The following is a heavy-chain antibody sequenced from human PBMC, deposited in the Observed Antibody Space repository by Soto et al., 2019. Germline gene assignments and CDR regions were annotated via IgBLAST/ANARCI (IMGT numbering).Heavy chain of an antibody. V-gene: IGHV1-69*13. J-gene: IGHJ3*02. CDR2: IIPIFGTA. CDR3: ASGDWITMVRGVIIFYAFDI. Sequence: SVKVSCKASGGTFSSYAISWVRQAPGQGLEWMGGIIPIFGTANYAQKFQGRVTITADESTSTAYMELSSLRSEDTAVYYCASGDWITMVRGVIIFYAFDIWGQGTMVTVSS. CDR1: GGTFSSYA. D-gene: IGHD3-10*01.